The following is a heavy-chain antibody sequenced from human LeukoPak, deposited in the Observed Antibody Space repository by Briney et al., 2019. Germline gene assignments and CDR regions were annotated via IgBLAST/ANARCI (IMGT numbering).Heavy chain of an antibody. J-gene: IGHJ4*02. D-gene: IGHD3-22*01. CDR2: IYSGGST. CDR1: GFTVSSNY. Sequence: GGSLRLSCAASGFTVSSNYMSWVRQAPGKGLEWVSVIYSGGSTYYADSVKGRFTISRDNSKNTLYLQMNSLRAEDTAVYYCARAGSSGYYGSYYFDYWGQGTLVTVSS. CDR3: ARAGSSGYYGSYYFDY. V-gene: IGHV3-66*02.